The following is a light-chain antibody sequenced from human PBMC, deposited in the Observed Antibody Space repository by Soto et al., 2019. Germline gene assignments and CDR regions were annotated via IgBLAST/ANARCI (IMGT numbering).Light chain of an antibody. CDR3: CSYTGTYTFGV. CDR2: DVT. J-gene: IGLJ3*02. V-gene: IGLV2-11*01. CDR1: NSDVGGYNH. Sequence: QSVLTQPRSVSGSPGQSVTISCTGTNSDVGGYNHVSWHQQHPDKAPKVLIYDVTKRPSGVPDRFSGSKSGNTASLTISGLQAEDEADYYCCSYTGTYTFGVFGGGTQLTVL.